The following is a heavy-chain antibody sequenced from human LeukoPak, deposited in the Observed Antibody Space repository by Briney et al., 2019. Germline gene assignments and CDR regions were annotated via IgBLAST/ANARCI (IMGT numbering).Heavy chain of an antibody. V-gene: IGHV3-30*03. D-gene: IGHD6-25*01. Sequence: PGRSLRLSCAASGFTFSSYGMHWVRQAPGKGLEWVAVISYDGSNKYYADSVKGRFTISRDNSKNTLYLQMNSLRAEDTAVYYCARGPPWYFDLWGRGTLVTVSS. CDR1: GFTFSSYG. CDR2: ISYDGSNK. CDR3: ARGPPWYFDL. J-gene: IGHJ2*01.